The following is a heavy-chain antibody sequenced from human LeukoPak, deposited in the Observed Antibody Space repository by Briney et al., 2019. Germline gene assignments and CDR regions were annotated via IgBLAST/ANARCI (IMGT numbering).Heavy chain of an antibody. CDR2: ISYSGSA. D-gene: IGHD3-22*01. CDR3: PSQTHSSDSPRNDY. CDR1: GCSLSGQW. V-gene: IGHV4-59*08. J-gene: IGHJ4*02. Sequence: SETLSLTCTASGCSLSGQWASWVRQPPGKGLEWIGYISYSGSANYKPSLKSRVTVSVDTSKNQFSLMLSSVTAADTAVYYYPSQTHSSDSPRNDYWGQGTLVTVSS.